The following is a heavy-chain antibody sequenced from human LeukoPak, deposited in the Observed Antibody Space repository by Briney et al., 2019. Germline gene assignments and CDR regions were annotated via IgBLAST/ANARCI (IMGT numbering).Heavy chain of an antibody. V-gene: IGHV4-59*12. CDR2: IYYSGST. D-gene: IGHD3-10*01. Sequence: SETLPLTCTVSGGSISSYYWSWIRQPPGKGLEWIGYIYYSGSTNYNPSLKSRVTISVDTSKNQFSLKLNSVTAADTAVYYCARGGVTMVRGIINWGQGTLVTVSS. CDR3: ARGGVTMVRGIIN. J-gene: IGHJ4*02. CDR1: GGSISSYY.